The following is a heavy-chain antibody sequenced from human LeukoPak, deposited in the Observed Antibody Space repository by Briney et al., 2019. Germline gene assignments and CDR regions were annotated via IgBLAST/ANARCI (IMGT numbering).Heavy chain of an antibody. CDR1: GFTFSSYG. CDR2: IWYDGSNK. CDR3: ARNTAPLDSTYYCYYYGMDV. V-gene: IGHV3-33*01. Sequence: PGGSLRLSCAASGFTFSSYGMHWVRQAPGKGLEWVAVIWYDGSNKYYADSVKGRFTISRDNSKNTLYLQMNSLRAEDTAVYYCARNTAPLDSTYYCYYYGMDVWGQGTTVTVSS. D-gene: IGHD5-18*01. J-gene: IGHJ6*02.